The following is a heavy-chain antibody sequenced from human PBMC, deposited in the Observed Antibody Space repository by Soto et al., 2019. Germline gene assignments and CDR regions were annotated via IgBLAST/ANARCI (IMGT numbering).Heavy chain of an antibody. V-gene: IGHV3-30-3*01. J-gene: IGHJ6*02. CDR1: GFTFSSYA. D-gene: IGHD6-19*01. CDR2: ISYDGSNK. CDR3: ARDVASYSSGLSGMDV. Sequence: QVQLVESGGGVVQPGRSLRLSCAASGFTFSSYAMHWVRQAPGNGLEWVAVISYDGSNKYYADSVTGRFTISRDNSKNRPKLQMKSLRVEDTAVYYCARDVASYSSGLSGMDVWGQGTTVTVSS.